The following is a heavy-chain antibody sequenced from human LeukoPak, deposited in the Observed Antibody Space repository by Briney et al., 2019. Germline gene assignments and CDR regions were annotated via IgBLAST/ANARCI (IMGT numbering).Heavy chain of an antibody. D-gene: IGHD3-22*01. CDR2: IYHSGST. V-gene: IGHV4-38-2*02. CDR1: GYSISSGYY. Sequence: SETLSLTCTVSGYSISSGYYWGWIRQPPGKGLEWIGSIYHSGSTYYNPSLKSRVTISVDTSKNQFSLKLSSVTAADTAVYYCARPMTYYYDTGAFDIWGQGTMVTVSS. CDR3: ARPMTYYYDTGAFDI. J-gene: IGHJ3*02.